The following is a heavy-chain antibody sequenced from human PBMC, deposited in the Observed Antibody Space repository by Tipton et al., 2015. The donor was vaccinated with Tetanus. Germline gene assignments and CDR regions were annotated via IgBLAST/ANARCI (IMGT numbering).Heavy chain of an antibody. CDR3: AKAPPLYCSGGSCYSGWYFDL. V-gene: IGHV3-23*01. CDR2: ISGSGGST. J-gene: IGHJ2*01. CDR1: GFTFSSYA. Sequence: SLRLSCAASGFTFSSYAMSWVRQAPGKGLEWVSAISGSGGSTYYADSVKGRFTISRDNSKNTLYLQMNSLRAEDTAVYYCAKAPPLYCSGGSCYSGWYFDLWGRGTLVTVSS. D-gene: IGHD2-15*01.